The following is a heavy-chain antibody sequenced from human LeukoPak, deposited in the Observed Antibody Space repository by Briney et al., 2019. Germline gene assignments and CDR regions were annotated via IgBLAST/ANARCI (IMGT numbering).Heavy chain of an antibody. CDR1: GFTFSDYY. J-gene: IGHJ6*02. Sequence: GGSLRLSCAASGFTFSDYYMSWIRQAPGKGLEWVSYISSSGSTIYYADSVKGRFTISRDNAKNSLYLQMNSLRAEDTAVYYCVRVYDSSGYYTFYYYGMDVWGQGTTVTVSS. V-gene: IGHV3-11*01. CDR2: ISSSGSTI. D-gene: IGHD3-22*01. CDR3: VRVYDSSGYYTFYYYGMDV.